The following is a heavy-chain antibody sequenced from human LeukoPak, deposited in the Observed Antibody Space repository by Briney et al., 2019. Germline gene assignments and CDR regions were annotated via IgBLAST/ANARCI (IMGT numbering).Heavy chain of an antibody. CDR1: GFPFSDYY. V-gene: IGHV3-11*01. CDR3: ATSSTGRAYYLDH. D-gene: IGHD4-11*01. CDR2: ISGSSSTV. J-gene: IGHJ4*02. Sequence: GGSLRLSCEASGFPFSDYYMTWVRQAPGKGLEWISYISGSSSTVYYIDSVRGRFTVSRDNARNSLFLQINRLRPEDTAVYYCATSSTGRAYYLDHCGLGALVTV.